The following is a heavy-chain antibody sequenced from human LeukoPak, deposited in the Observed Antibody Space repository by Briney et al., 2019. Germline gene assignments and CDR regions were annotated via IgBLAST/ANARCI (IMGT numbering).Heavy chain of an antibody. V-gene: IGHV3-33*01. CDR3: ARDWGSDEAIDY. Sequence: GGSLRLSCAASGFTFSSYGIHWVRQAPDKGLEWVAVIWHDGRNKYYADSVKGRFTISRDNSKNTVLLQKSSLRADDTAIYYCARDWGSDEAIDYWGQGTLVTVSS. CDR2: IWHDGRNK. CDR1: GFTFSSYG. J-gene: IGHJ4*02. D-gene: IGHD2-21*02.